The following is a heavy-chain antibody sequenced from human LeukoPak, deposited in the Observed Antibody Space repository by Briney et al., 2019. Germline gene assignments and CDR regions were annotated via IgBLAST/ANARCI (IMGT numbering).Heavy chain of an antibody. V-gene: IGHV4-38-2*02. D-gene: IGHD6-6*01. CDR3: ARSLYEYSSSAVPLGFDP. Sequence: SETLPSPALSLVTPSAVVTTGAGSGSPPGKGLEWIGSIYHSGSTYYNPSPKSRVTISVDTSKNQFSLKLSSVTAADTAVYYCARSLYEYSSSAVPLGFDPWGQGTLVTVSS. CDR1: VTPSAVVTT. J-gene: IGHJ5*02. CDR2: IYHSGST.